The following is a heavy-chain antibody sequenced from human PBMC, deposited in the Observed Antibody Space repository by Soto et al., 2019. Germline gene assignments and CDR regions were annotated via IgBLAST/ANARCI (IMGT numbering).Heavy chain of an antibody. Sequence: QVQLVQSGAEVKEPGSSVRVSCKASGGTFDNFIMNWVRQTPGQGLEWMGGIVPMLGTPTYAEKFKGRVTISATGSKSKMSMEVTSLRSEDTATYCCARNVTYSSSLSQYSGMDVWGQGTTVTVSS. CDR1: GGTFDNFI. D-gene: IGHD1-26*01. V-gene: IGHV1-69*01. CDR3: ARNVTYSSSLSQYSGMDV. CDR2: IVPMLGTP. J-gene: IGHJ6*02.